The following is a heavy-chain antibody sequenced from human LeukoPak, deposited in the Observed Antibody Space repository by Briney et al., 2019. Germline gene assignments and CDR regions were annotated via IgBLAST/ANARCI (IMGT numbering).Heavy chain of an antibody. CDR1: GYTLTGYY. V-gene: IGHV1-69*05. Sequence: ASVKVSCKASGYTLTGYYMHWVRQAPGQGLEWMGRIIPIFGTANYAQKFQGRVTITTDESTSTAYMELSSLRSEDTAVYYCARDASHCGGDCFLYYFDYWGQGTLVTVSS. CDR2: IIPIFGTA. J-gene: IGHJ4*02. CDR3: ARDASHCGGDCFLYYFDY. D-gene: IGHD2-21*02.